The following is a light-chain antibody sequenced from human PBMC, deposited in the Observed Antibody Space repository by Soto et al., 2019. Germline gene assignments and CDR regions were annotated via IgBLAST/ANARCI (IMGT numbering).Light chain of an antibody. CDR3: QQYGSSHPFT. CDR2: GAS. V-gene: IGKV3-20*01. J-gene: IGKJ4*01. Sequence: ETGITQSRGTLPVSSLEKDSLCCSCSQSVSSSYLVWYQQKPCQAPRLLIYGASSRATGIPDRFSGSGSGTDFTLTISRLEPEDFAVYYCQQYGSSHPFTFGGRTKVDI. CDR1: QSVSSSY.